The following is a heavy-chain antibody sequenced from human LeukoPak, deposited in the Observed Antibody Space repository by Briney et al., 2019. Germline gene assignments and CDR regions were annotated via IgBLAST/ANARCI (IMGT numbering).Heavy chain of an antibody. CDR3: ARAVDDYGSNSGDWFDP. Sequence: ASVKVSCKASGYTFTCYGISWVRQAPGQGLEWMGWISAYNGNTNYAQKLQGRVTMTTDTPTSTAYMELRSLRSDDTAVYYCARAVDDYGSNSGDWFDPWGQGTLVTVSS. V-gene: IGHV1-18*01. J-gene: IGHJ5*02. CDR2: ISAYNGNT. CDR1: GYTFTCYG. D-gene: IGHD4-23*01.